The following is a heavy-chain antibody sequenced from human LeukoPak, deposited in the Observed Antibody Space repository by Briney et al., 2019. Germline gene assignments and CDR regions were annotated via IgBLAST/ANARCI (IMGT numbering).Heavy chain of an antibody. CDR1: GFTFSSYE. V-gene: IGHV3-48*03. CDR3: ARSNNNYYGDYGGYWYFDL. CDR2: ISSSGSTI. D-gene: IGHD4-17*01. J-gene: IGHJ2*01. Sequence: GGSLRLSCAASGFTFSSYEMNWVRQAPGKGLEWVSYISSSGSTIYYADSVKGRFTISRDNAKNTLNLQMNSLRAEDTAVYYCARSNNNYYGDYGGYWYFDLWGRGTLVTVSS.